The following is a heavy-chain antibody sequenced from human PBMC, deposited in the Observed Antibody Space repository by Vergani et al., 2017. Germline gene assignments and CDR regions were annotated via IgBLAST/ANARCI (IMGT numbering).Heavy chain of an antibody. D-gene: IGHD1-26*01. Sequence: QVQLVQSGAEVKKPGSSVKVSCKASGGTFSSYAISWVRQAPGQGLEWMGGIIPIFGTANYAQKFQGRVTMTRDTSISTAYMELSRLRSDDTAVYYCAREGWELRDFDYWGQGTLVTVSS. J-gene: IGHJ4*02. V-gene: IGHV1-69*06. CDR3: AREGWELRDFDY. CDR2: IIPIFGTA. CDR1: GGTFSSYA.